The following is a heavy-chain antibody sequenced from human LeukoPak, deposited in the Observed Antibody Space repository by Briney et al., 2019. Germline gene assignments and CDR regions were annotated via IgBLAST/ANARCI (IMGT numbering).Heavy chain of an antibody. CDR2: IYYSGTT. D-gene: IGHD6-13*01. CDR1: GGSLCSSSHY. CDR3: ASIAAAGNY. Sequence: SETLSLTCTVSGGSLCSSSHYWGWIRQPPGKGLEWIGSIYYSGTTYYNPSLKSRVTISVDTSKNQFSLKLSSMTAAVTVVYYCASIAAAGNYCGQGNLVTVSS. J-gene: IGHJ4*02. V-gene: IGHV4-39*01.